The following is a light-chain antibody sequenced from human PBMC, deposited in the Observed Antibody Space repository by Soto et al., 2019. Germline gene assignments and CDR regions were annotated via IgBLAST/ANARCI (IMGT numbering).Light chain of an antibody. CDR1: SSDVGGYNY. J-gene: IGLJ1*01. V-gene: IGLV2-14*03. CDR3: SSYTTSNTRQIV. CDR2: DVS. Sequence: QSVLTQPASVSGFPGRSITISCTGTSSDVGGYNYVSWYQHHPGKAPKLMIFDVSNRPSGVSNRFSGSKSGNTASLTISGPQPEDEADYYCSSYTTSNTRQIVFGTGTKVTVL.